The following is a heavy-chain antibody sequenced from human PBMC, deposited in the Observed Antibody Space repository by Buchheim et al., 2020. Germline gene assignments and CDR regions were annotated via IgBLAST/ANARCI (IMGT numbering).Heavy chain of an antibody. Sequence: QVQLVESGGGVVQPGRSLRLSCAASGFTFSSYGMHWVRQAPGKGLEWVAVIWYDGSNKYYADYAKGRFTISRDNSKNTLYLQMNSLRAEDTAVYYCAREGVESGYDSWGQGTL. CDR3: AREGVESGYDS. CDR1: GFTFSSYG. J-gene: IGHJ5*02. V-gene: IGHV3-33*01. D-gene: IGHD5-12*01. CDR2: IWYDGSNK.